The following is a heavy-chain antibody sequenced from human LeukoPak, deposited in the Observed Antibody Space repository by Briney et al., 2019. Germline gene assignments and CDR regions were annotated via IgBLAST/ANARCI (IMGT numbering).Heavy chain of an antibody. CDR1: GRSISSGSYY. J-gene: IGHJ4*02. Sequence: KSSETLSLICTVSGRSISSGSYYWPWIRQPAGKGLEWVERIYSSGSIYYNPSLKSRVTIAVDPSQNQFSLKLSSVPAADTAVYYCARDTYYYDSSGYALFDYWGQGTLVSVSS. V-gene: IGHV4-61*02. D-gene: IGHD3-22*01. CDR2: IYSSGSI. CDR3: ARDTYYYDSSGYALFDY.